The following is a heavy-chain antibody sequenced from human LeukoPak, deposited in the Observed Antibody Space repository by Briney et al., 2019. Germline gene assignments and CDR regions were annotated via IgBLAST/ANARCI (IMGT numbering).Heavy chain of an antibody. D-gene: IGHD2-2*01. CDR3: AREAYCSSTSCYLRLIDY. CDR2: ISAYKGNT. Sequence: GASVKVSCKASGYTFTSYGISWVRQAPGQGGEGMGWISAYKGNTNYAQNLQGRVPMTTDTSTSTAYMELRSLRSDDTAVYYCAREAYCSSTSCYLRLIDYWGQGTLVTVSS. J-gene: IGHJ4*02. V-gene: IGHV1-18*01. CDR1: GYTFTSYG.